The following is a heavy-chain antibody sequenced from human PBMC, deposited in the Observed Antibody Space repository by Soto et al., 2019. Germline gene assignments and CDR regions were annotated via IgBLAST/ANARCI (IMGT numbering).Heavy chain of an antibody. CDR1: GFTFDDYA. Sequence: PGGSLRLSCAASGFTFDDYAMHWVRQAPGKGLEWVAVISYDGSNKYYADSVKGRFTISRDNSKNTLYLQMNSLRAEDTAVYYCAKDLYYGSGSYPSLHEWGQGTLVTVSS. CDR2: ISYDGSNK. V-gene: IGHV3-30*18. CDR3: AKDLYYGSGSYPSLHE. J-gene: IGHJ4*02. D-gene: IGHD3-10*01.